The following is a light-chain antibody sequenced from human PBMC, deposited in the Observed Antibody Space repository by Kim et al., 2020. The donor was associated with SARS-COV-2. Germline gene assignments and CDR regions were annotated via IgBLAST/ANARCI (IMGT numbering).Light chain of an antibody. Sequence: VSPGQTATITCSGDKLGDKYASWYQQKPGQSPVLVIYQDSKRPSGIPERFSGSNSGNTATLTISGTQAMDEADYYCQAWDSSTAWVFGGGTQLTFL. CDR1: KLGDKY. J-gene: IGLJ3*02. V-gene: IGLV3-1*01. CDR2: QDS. CDR3: QAWDSSTAWV.